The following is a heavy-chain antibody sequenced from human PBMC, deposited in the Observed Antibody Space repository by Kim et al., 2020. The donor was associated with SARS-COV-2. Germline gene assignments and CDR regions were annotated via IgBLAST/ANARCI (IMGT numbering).Heavy chain of an antibody. V-gene: IGHV3-11*05. CDR1: GFTFRDFY. CDR3: ATDPPAW. Sequence: GGSLRLSCAASGFTFRDFYMSWIRQAPGKGPEWLSYISPSGTFASYADPVKGRFTISRDSADNSVFLQINNLRDDDTAVYYCATDPPAWWGQATLVTVSS. J-gene: IGHJ4*02. CDR2: ISPSGTFA.